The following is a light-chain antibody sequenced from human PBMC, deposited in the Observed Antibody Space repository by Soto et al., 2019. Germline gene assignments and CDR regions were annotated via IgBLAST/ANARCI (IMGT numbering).Light chain of an antibody. CDR1: TGAVTSGYY. CDR3: LLFYGDAWV. Sequence: QTVVTQEPSLTVSPGGTVTLTCASSTGAVTSGYYPNWFQQKAGQAPRVLIYSTSNKHSWTPARFSGSLLGGKAALTLSGVQPEDEAEYYCLLFYGDAWVFGGGTKLTLL. CDR2: STS. V-gene: IGLV7-43*01. J-gene: IGLJ3*02.